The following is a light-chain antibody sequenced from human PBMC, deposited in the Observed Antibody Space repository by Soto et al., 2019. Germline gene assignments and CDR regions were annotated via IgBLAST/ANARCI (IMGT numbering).Light chain of an antibody. J-gene: IGKJ1*01. CDR2: GAS. Sequence: DIPMTQSPPTLSASVGDRVTITCRASQSIRHYLAWYQQMPGKAPKLLIYGASTLQSGVQSRFNGRESVTEYTLTISSLQPDDFGTYFCQHHNSYSQTFGQGIKVEIK. V-gene: IGKV1-5*01. CDR3: QHHNSYSQT. CDR1: QSIRHY.